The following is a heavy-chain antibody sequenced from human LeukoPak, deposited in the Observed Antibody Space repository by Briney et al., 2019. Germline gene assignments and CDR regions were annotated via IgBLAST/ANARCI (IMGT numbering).Heavy chain of an antibody. D-gene: IGHD3-22*01. CDR3: AKDPEYYYDSSGCYAEAFDI. CDR1: GFTFSSYA. J-gene: IGHJ3*02. CDR2: ISGSGGST. V-gene: IGHV3-23*01. Sequence: PGGSLRLSCAASGFTFSSYAMSWVRQAPGKGLEWVSAISGSGGSTYYADSVKGRFTISRDNSKNTLYLQMNSLRAEDTAVYYCAKDPEYYYDSSGCYAEAFDIWGQGTMVTVSS.